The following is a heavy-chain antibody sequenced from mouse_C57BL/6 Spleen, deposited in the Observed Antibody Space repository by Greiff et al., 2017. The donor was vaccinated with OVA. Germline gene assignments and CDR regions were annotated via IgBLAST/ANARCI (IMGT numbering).Heavy chain of an antibody. D-gene: IGHD2-2*01. CDR2: IWGVGST. CDR3: ASGWLRLAY. J-gene: IGHJ3*01. CDR1: GFSLTSYG. V-gene: IGHV2-6*01. Sequence: VQLVESGPGLVAPSQSLSITCTVSGFSLTSYGVDWVRQSPGKGLEWLGVIWGVGSTNYNSALKSRLSISKDNSKSQVFLKMNSLQTDDTAMYYCASGWLRLAYWGQGTLVTVSA.